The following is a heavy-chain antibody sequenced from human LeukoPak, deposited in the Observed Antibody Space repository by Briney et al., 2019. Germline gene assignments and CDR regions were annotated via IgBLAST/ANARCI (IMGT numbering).Heavy chain of an antibody. V-gene: IGHV1-69*05. J-gene: IGHJ4*02. CDR1: GGTFSSYA. D-gene: IGHD6-13*01. CDR2: IIPIFGSA. CDR3: ARDRAYSSRPYYFDY. Sequence: SVKVSCKASGGTFSSYAISWVRQAPGQGLEWMGRIIPIFGSANYAQKFQGRVTITTDESTSTAYMELSSLRSEDTAVYYCARDRAYSSRPYYFDYWGQGTLVTVSS.